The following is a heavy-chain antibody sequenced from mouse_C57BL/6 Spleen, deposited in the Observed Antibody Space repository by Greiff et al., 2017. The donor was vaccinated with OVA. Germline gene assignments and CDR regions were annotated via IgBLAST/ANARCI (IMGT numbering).Heavy chain of an antibody. CDR1: GYTFTGYW. V-gene: IGHV1-9*01. J-gene: IGHJ4*01. CDR2: ILPGSGST. Sequence: QVQLKESGAELMKSGASVKLSCKATGYTFTGYWIEWVKQRPGHGLEWIGEILPGSGSTNYNEKFKGKATFTADTSSNTAYMQLSSLTTEDSAIYYCARSGYYGNYAYAMDYWGQGTSVTVSA. CDR3: ARSGYYGNYAYAMDY. D-gene: IGHD2-1*01.